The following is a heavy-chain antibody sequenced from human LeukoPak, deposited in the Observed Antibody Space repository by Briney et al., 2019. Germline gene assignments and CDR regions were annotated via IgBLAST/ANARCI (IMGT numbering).Heavy chain of an antibody. CDR3: ARMGIYCGGDCYSRKNYYYYYMDV. D-gene: IGHD2-21*02. J-gene: IGHJ6*03. V-gene: IGHV3-7*01. CDR2: IKQDINEK. CDR1: GFTFTTYW. Sequence: GGSLRLSCAASGFTFTTYWMNWVRQAPGKGLEWVANIKQDINEKYYVDSVKGRFTISRDNAKNSLYLQMNSLRAEDTAVYYCARMGIYCGGDCYSRKNYYYYYMDVWGKGTTVTVSS.